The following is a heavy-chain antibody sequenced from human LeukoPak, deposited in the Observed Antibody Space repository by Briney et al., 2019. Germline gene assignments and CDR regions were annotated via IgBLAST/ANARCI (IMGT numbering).Heavy chain of an antibody. CDR2: ISSSGSTI. CDR3: ARTAYYTSGWWADY. V-gene: IGHV3-48*03. D-gene: IGHD6-19*01. Sequence: GGSLRLSCAASGFTFSSYEMNWVRQAPGKGLEWVSYISSSGSTIYYADSVKGRFTISRDNAKNSLFLQMNSLRAEDTAVYYCARTAYYTSGWWADYWGQGTLVTVSS. J-gene: IGHJ4*02. CDR1: GFTFSSYE.